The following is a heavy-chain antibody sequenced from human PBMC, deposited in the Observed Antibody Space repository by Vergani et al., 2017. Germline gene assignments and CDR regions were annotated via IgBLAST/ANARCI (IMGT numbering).Heavy chain of an antibody. D-gene: IGHD2/OR15-2a*01. V-gene: IGHV3-7*01. Sequence: DVQLVQSGGGLIQPEGSLRLSCVVSGFTFSKYWMSWVRPAPGKGLEWVANIKRDGSEENYGDSVRGRFTISRDNAKNSVFWQMNSLRAEDTAVYYCASHEYGGDAYWGQGTLVTVSS. CDR2: IKRDGSEE. CDR1: GFTFSKYW. J-gene: IGHJ4*02. CDR3: ASHEYGGDAY.